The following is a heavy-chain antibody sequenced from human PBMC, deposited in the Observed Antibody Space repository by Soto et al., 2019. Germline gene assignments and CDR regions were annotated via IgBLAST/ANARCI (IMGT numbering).Heavy chain of an antibody. Sequence: QITLKESGPTLVKPTQTLTLTCNFSGFSLSASGVGVGWIRQPPGKALEWLALIYWNDDKRYSPSLKSRLTITKDTSKNQVVLTMTNMDPVDTATYYCAHSSPMDFWSGYYDGMDVWGQGTTVTVSS. CDR1: GFSLSASGVG. J-gene: IGHJ6*02. D-gene: IGHD3-3*01. CDR3: AHSSPMDFWSGYYDGMDV. CDR2: IYWNDDK. V-gene: IGHV2-5*01.